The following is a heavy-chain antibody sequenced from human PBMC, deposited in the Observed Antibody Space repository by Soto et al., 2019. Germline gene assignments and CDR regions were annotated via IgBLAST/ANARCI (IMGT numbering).Heavy chain of an antibody. CDR2: ISYDGSNK. CDR1: GFTFSSYG. D-gene: IGHD6-13*01. CDR3: AKDRASYSSRWYHFDY. J-gene: IGHJ4*02. V-gene: IGHV3-30*18. Sequence: QVQLVESGGGVVQPGRSLRLSCAASGFTFSSYGMHWVRQAPGKGLEWVAVISYDGSNKYYADSVKGRFTISRDNSKNTLYLQMNSLRAEDTAVYYCAKDRASYSSRWYHFDYWGQGTLVTVSS.